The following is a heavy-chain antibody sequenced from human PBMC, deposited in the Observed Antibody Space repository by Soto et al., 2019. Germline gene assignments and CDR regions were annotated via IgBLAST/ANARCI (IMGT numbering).Heavy chain of an antibody. D-gene: IGHD1-26*01. CDR1: GFTFSSYS. V-gene: IGHV3-21*01. Sequence: GGSLRLSCAASGFTFSSYSMNWVLQAPGKGLELFSSISSSSSYINYADSVKGRFAISRDNAKNSLYLQMNSLRAEDTAVYYCARVPGAAYYYYDGMDVWGRGTTDTVSS. CDR3: ARVPGAAYYYYDGMDV. J-gene: IGHJ6*02. CDR2: ISSSSSYI.